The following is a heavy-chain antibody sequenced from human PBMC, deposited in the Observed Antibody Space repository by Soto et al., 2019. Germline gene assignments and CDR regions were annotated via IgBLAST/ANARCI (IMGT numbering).Heavy chain of an antibody. V-gene: IGHV1-18*01. J-gene: IGHJ2*01. CDR3: ARDRANWGSQGNWYFDL. D-gene: IGHD7-27*01. Sequence: QVQLVQSGAEVKKPGASVKVSCKASGYTFTSYGISWVRQAPGQGREWMGWISAYNGNTNYAQKLQGRVTMTTDTSTSTAYMELRSLRSDDTAGYYCARDRANWGSQGNWYFDLWGRGTLVTVSS. CDR2: ISAYNGNT. CDR1: GYTFTSYG.